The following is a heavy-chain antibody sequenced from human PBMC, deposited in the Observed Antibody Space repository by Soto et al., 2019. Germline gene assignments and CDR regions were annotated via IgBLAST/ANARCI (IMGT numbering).Heavy chain of an antibody. CDR1: GFSLSTSGVG. CDR3: AHRRYYGAGSYYPMYFDY. Sequence: KESGPTLVKPTQTLTLTCTFSGFSLSTSGVGVGWIRQPPGKALEWLALIYWDDDKHYSPSLKSRLTITKDTSKNKVVLTMTNMYPEHTATYYCAHRRYYGAGSYYPMYFDYWGQGTLVTVSS. V-gene: IGHV2-5*02. J-gene: IGHJ4*02. D-gene: IGHD3-10*01. CDR2: IYWDDDK.